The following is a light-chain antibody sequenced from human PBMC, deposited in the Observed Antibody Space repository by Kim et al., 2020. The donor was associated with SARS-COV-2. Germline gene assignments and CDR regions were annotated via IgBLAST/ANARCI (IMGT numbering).Light chain of an antibody. CDR2: QDS. J-gene: IGLJ2*01. CDR1: KLGDKY. Sequence: SVSPGQTASITCSGDKLGDKYACWYQQKPGQSPGLVIYQDSKRPSGIPERFSGSNSGNTATLTISGTQAMDEADYYCQAWDSSTVGFGGGTQLTVL. CDR3: QAWDSSTVG. V-gene: IGLV3-1*01.